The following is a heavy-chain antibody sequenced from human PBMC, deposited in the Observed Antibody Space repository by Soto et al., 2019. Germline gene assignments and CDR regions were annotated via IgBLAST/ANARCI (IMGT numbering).Heavy chain of an antibody. CDR3: TTHPEYSSSSRLDY. V-gene: IGHV3-15*07. J-gene: IGHJ4*02. Sequence: EVQLVESGGGLVKPGGSLRLSCATSGFTFSNAWMNWVRQAPGKGLEWVGRIKSKTDGGTTDYSAPVKGRFTISRDDSKNTLYLQMNSLKTEDTAVYYCTTHPEYSSSSRLDYWGQGPLVTVSS. CDR1: GFTFSNAW. D-gene: IGHD6-6*01. CDR2: IKSKTDGGTT.